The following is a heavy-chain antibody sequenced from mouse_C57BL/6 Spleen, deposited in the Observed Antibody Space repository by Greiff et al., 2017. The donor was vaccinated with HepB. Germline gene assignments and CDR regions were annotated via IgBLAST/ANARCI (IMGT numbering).Heavy chain of an antibody. D-gene: IGHD1-1*01. Sequence: QVQLQQSGAELMKPGASVKLSCKATGYTFTGYWIEWVKQRPGHGLEWIGEILPGSGSTNYNDKFKGKATFTADTSSNTAYMQLSSLTTEDSAIYYCAREDGSRTYYFDYWGQGTTLTVSS. CDR1: GYTFTGYW. CDR3: AREDGSRTYYFDY. V-gene: IGHV1-9*01. CDR2: ILPGSGST. J-gene: IGHJ2*01.